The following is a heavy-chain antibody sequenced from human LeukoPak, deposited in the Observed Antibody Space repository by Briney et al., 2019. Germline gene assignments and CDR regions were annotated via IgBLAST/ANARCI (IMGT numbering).Heavy chain of an antibody. CDR3: ARRFSGYDFFDS. CDR2: ISSSSGYR. J-gene: IGHJ4*02. D-gene: IGHD5-12*01. Sequence: PGGSLRLSCAASGFTFSDHNMDWVRQPPGKGLEWVSFISSSSGYRSYGDSVKGRFTISRDNARNSVYLQMNSLRAEDTAVYYCARRFSGYDFFDSWGQGTLVTVSS. CDR1: GFTFSDHN. V-gene: IGHV3-11*06.